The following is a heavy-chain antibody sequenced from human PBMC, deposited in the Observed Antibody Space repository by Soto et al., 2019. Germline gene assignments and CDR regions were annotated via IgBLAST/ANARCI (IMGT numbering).Heavy chain of an antibody. Sequence: ASVKVSCKASGYTFTSYGISWVRQAPGQGLEWMGWISAYNGNTNYAQKLQGRVTMTTDTSTSTAYMELRSLRSDDTAVYYCARIPNLRGVIVLDYWGQGTLVTVSS. CDR2: ISAYNGNT. J-gene: IGHJ4*02. D-gene: IGHD3-10*01. CDR1: GYTFTSYG. V-gene: IGHV1-18*01. CDR3: ARIPNLRGVIVLDY.